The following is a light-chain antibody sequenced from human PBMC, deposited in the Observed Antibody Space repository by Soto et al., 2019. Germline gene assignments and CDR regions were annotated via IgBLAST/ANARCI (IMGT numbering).Light chain of an antibody. CDR3: QQYNNRPPLT. CDR1: QSVSKWY. V-gene: IGKV3-15*01. Sequence: DIVLTHSPGTLSLSPGERAALSCSAGQSVSKWYVAWYQQKPGQAPRLLIYGASTRATAIPARFSGSGSGTEFTLTISSLQSEDFAVYYCQQYNNRPPLTFGGGTKVDIK. CDR2: GAS. J-gene: IGKJ4*01.